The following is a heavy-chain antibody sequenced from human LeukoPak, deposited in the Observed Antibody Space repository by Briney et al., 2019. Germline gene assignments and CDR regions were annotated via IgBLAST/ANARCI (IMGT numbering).Heavy chain of an antibody. V-gene: IGHV3-23*01. D-gene: IGHD2-15*01. J-gene: IGHJ4*02. CDR3: AKPYRGYRSAYSCYYFDY. CDR2: ISGGGDST. Sequence: QPGGSLRLSCAASAFTFSSYAMSWVRQAPGKGLEWVSTISGGGDSTNYADPVKGRFTISRDNSKNTLYLQMNSLRADDAAVYYCAKPYRGYRSAYSCYYFDYWGQGTLVTVSS. CDR1: AFTFSSYA.